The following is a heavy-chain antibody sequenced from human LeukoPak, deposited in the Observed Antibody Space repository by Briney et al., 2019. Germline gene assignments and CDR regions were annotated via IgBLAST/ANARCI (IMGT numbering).Heavy chain of an antibody. CDR1: GGSITSGTYY. J-gene: IGHJ6*03. CDR2: FYTSGST. Sequence: SETLSLTCTVSGGSITSGTYYWSWIRQPAGKGLEWIGRFYTSGSTNYNPSLKSRVTISVDTSKNQFSLKLTSVTAADTAVYYCARIKVIYYYYYMDVWGKGTTVTIPS. D-gene: IGHD2-21*01. V-gene: IGHV4-61*02. CDR3: ARIKVIYYYYYMDV.